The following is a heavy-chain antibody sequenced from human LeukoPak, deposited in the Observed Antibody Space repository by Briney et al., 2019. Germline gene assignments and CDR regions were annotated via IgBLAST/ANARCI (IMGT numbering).Heavy chain of an antibody. CDR1: RFTFSSYA. J-gene: IGHJ6*02. CDR3: VRDSFEAGIYYGMDV. Sequence: TGGSLRLSCAASRFTFSSYAMSWVRQAPGKGLDWVSTISGSGGTTYYAASVKGRFAISRDSAKNTLYLQMNSLRAEDTAVYYCVRDSFEAGIYYGMDVWGRGTTVTVSS. V-gene: IGHV3-23*01. CDR2: ISGSGGTT. D-gene: IGHD6-13*01.